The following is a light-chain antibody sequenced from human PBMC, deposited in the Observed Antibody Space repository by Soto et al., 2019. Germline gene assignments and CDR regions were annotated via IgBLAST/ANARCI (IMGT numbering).Light chain of an antibody. CDR3: SSYTSSSTI. CDR2: DVS. V-gene: IGLV2-14*01. CDR1: SSDVGGYNY. Sequence: QSARTQPASGSGSPGQSITISCTGTSSDVGGYNYVSWYQQHPGKAPKLMIYDVSNRPSGVSNRFSGSKSGNTASLTISGLQAEDEADYYCSSYTSSSTIFGTGTKVTVL. J-gene: IGLJ1*01.